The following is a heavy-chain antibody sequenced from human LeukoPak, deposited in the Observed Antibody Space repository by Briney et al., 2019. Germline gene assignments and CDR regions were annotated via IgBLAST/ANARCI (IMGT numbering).Heavy chain of an antibody. CDR3: AKDPGYSSSWYPDY. CDR1: GFTFSSYA. J-gene: IGHJ4*02. Sequence: GGSLRLSCAASGFTFSSYAMNWVRQAPGKGLEWVSGISGSGGRAYYADSVKGRFTISRDNSKNTLYLQMNSLRAEDTAVYYCAKDPGYSSSWYPDYWGQGTLVTVSS. CDR2: ISGSGGRA. V-gene: IGHV3-23*01. D-gene: IGHD6-13*01.